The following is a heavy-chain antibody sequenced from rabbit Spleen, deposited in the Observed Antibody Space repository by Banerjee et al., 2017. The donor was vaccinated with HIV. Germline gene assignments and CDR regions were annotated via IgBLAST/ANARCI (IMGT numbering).Heavy chain of an antibody. CDR3: ARDGAGGSYFAL. CDR2: IDPVFGIT. D-gene: IGHD8-1*01. Sequence: QQQLVESGGGLVKVGGTLTLTCKASGFDFNSYYMNWVRQAPGKGLEWIGYIDPVFGITYYANWVNGRFSISRENAQNTVFLQMTSLTAADTATYFCARDGAGGSYFALWGPGTLVTVS. V-gene: IGHV1S43*01. CDR1: GFDFNSYY. J-gene: IGHJ4*01.